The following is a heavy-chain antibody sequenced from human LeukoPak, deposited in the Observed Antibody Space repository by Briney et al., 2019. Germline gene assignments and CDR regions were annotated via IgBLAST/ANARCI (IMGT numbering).Heavy chain of an antibody. D-gene: IGHD6-19*01. CDR2: ISASGSGT. Sequence: GGSLRLSCEASGFTFTPYAMHWVRQAPGKGLEWVSSISASGSGTFYTDSMNGRFTISRDNAKKTFFLQMKNLRPGDTALYYCAKGRDTSGRQNFDFWGQGTLVTVSS. CDR3: AKGRDTSGRQNFDF. J-gene: IGHJ4*02. V-gene: IGHV3-23*01. CDR1: GFTFTPYA.